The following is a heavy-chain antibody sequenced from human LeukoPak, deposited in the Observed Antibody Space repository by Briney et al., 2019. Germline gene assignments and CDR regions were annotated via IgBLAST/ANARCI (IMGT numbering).Heavy chain of an antibody. CDR3: ARDRSYTTSCYPYYYYMDV. V-gene: IGHV3-66*02. CDR1: GFTVSSNY. CDR2: IYSGGST. Sequence: GGSLRLPCAAFGFTVSSNYMSWVRQAPGKGLEWVSVIYSGGSTYYADSVKGRFTISRDNSKNTLYLQMNSLRAEDTAVYYCARDRSYTTSCYPYYYYMDVWGKGTTVTVSS. J-gene: IGHJ6*03. D-gene: IGHD2-2*01.